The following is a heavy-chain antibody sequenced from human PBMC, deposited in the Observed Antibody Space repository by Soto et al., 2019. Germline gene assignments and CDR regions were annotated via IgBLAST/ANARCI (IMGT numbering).Heavy chain of an antibody. CDR1: GFTFTSSA. V-gene: IGHV1-58*01. CDR3: ARPVTSPDHLDI. Sequence: SVKVSCKASGFTFTSSAVQWVRQARGQRLEWIGWIVVDSGNTNYAQKFQERVTMATDISTSTAYMELRSLRSDDTAVYYCARPVTSPDHLDIWGQGTMVTVSS. CDR2: IVVDSGNT. J-gene: IGHJ3*02. D-gene: IGHD4-4*01.